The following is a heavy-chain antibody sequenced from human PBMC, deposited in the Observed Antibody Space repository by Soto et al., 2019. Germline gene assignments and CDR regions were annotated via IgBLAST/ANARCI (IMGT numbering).Heavy chain of an antibody. CDR3: AAGSTYDILTGSYSHY. Sequence: GGPLRLSCRASGFTFSGYGMHWVRQAPGKGLEWVAVISYDGSNKYYADSVKGRFTISRDNSKNTLYLQMNSLRAEDTAVYYCAAGSTYDILTGSYSHYWGQGTLVTVSS. CDR1: GFTFSGYG. D-gene: IGHD3-9*01. V-gene: IGHV3-30*03. CDR2: ISYDGSNK. J-gene: IGHJ4*02.